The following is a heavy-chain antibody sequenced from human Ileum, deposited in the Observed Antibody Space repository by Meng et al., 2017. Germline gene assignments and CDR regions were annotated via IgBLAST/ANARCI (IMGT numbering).Heavy chain of an antibody. CDR2: ISSDGSKE. D-gene: IGHD2-8*02. Sequence: QVLLVESGGGVVQPGRSLRLSCAASGFTFSNFAMHWVRQAPGKGLEWVAVISSDGSKEDHADSVKGRFTISRDNSKNTLYLQMNTLRTEDTAVYFCARDYGWLHNFECWGQGTLVTVSS. CDR3: ARDYGWLHNFEC. J-gene: IGHJ4*02. V-gene: IGHV3-30*04. CDR1: GFTFSNFA.